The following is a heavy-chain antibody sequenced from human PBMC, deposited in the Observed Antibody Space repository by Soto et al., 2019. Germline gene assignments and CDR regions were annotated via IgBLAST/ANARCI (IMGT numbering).Heavy chain of an antibody. J-gene: IGHJ6*02. V-gene: IGHV5-10-1*01. CDR1: GYSFTSYW. CDR2: IDPSDSYT. CDR3: ANTYYYGSGSPNYYYYGMDV. D-gene: IGHD3-10*01. Sequence: GESLKISCKGSGYSFTSYWISWVRQMPGKGLEWMGRIDPSDSYTNYSPSFQGHVTISADKSISTAYLQWSSLKASDTAMYYCANTYYYGSGSPNYYYYGMDVWGQGTTVTVSS.